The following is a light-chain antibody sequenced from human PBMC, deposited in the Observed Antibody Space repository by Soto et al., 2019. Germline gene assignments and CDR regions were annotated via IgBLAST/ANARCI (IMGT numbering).Light chain of an antibody. CDR1: SSNIGAGYD. V-gene: IGLV1-40*01. CDR2: GNS. CDR3: QSYDSSLSGWV. Sequence: QSVLTQPPSVSGAPGQRVTISCTGSSSNIGAGYDVHWYQQRPGTAPKLVIYGNSNRPSGVPDRFSGSKSGPSASRAITGLQAEDEADYYGQSYDSSLSGWVFGGGTKLTVL. J-gene: IGLJ3*02.